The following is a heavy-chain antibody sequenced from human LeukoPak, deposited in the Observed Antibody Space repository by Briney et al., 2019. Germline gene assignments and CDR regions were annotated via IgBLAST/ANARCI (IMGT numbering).Heavy chain of an antibody. CDR1: GYTFTGYY. CDR2: INPNSGGT. D-gene: IGHD3-10*01. Sequence: ASVKASCKASGYTFTGYYMHWVRQAPGQGLEWMGWINPNSGGTNYAQKFQGRVTMTRDTSISTAYMELSRLRSDDTAVYYCARVQRRHDYGSGSYYTLEYWGQGTLVTVSS. CDR3: ARVQRRHDYGSGSYYTLEY. V-gene: IGHV1-2*02. J-gene: IGHJ4*02.